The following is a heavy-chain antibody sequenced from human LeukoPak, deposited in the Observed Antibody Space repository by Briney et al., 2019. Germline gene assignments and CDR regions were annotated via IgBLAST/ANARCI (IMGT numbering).Heavy chain of an antibody. CDR1: GYTLTEIS. CDR3: ATATPMVRGVERFDY. Sequence: ASVKVSCKXSGYTLTEISMHWVRQAPRKGLEWMGGFDPEDGERIYAQKFQGRVTMTEDTSTDTAYMELSSLRSEDTAVYYCATATPMVRGVERFDYWGQGTLVAVSS. J-gene: IGHJ4*02. D-gene: IGHD3-10*01. CDR2: FDPEDGER. V-gene: IGHV1-24*01.